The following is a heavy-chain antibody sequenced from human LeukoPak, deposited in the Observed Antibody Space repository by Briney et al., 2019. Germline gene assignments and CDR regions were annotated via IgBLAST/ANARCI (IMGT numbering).Heavy chain of an antibody. V-gene: IGHV3-48*01. CDR2: ISSSSSTI. J-gene: IGHJ4*02. CDR3: AKDRYDSSIVTTYDY. D-gene: IGHD3-22*01. Sequence: PGGSLRLSCAASGFTFSSYSMNWVRQAPGKGLEWVSYISSSSSTIYYADSVKGRFTISRDNSKNTLYLQMNSLRAEDTAVYYCAKDRYDSSIVTTYDYWGQGTLVTVSS. CDR1: GFTFSSYS.